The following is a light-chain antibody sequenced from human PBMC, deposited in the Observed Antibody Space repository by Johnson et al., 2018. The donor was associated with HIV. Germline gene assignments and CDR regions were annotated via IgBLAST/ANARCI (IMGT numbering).Light chain of an antibody. CDR3: GTWDNSLVPVYV. J-gene: IGLJ1*01. Sequence: QSVLTQPPSVSAAPGQKVTISCSGSSSNIGNNYISWYQQVPGTAPKLLIYDNDKRPLGIPDRFSGSKYGTSATLGITGLQTGDEADYYCGTWDNSLVPVYVFGTGPKVTGL. CDR2: DND. CDR1: SSNIGNNY. V-gene: IGLV1-51*01.